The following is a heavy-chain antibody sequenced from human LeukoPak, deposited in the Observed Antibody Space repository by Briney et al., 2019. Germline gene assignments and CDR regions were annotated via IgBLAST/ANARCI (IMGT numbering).Heavy chain of an antibody. CDR2: IYYTGST. V-gene: IGHV4-59*08. D-gene: IGHD6-6*01. CDR3: ARHRAYSSSSPFDY. J-gene: IGHJ4*02. CDR1: VGSISSLY. Sequence: PSETLSLTCSVSVGSISSLYWSWIRQPPGKGLEWIGYIYYTGSTNYNPSLKSRVTMFVDMSKNQLSLRLSSVTAADTAVYYCARHRAYSSSSPFDYWGQGTLVTVSS.